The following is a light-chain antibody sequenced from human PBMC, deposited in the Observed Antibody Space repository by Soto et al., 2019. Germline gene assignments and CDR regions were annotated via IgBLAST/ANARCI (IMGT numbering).Light chain of an antibody. CDR1: QSISNC. V-gene: IGKV1-5*03. Sequence: DIQMTQSPSTLSASVGDRVIITCRASQSISNCLAWYQQKPGKAPKILIYKASSLESGVPSRFSGSGSGTEFTLTISSLQPDDFATYYCQQYNAYSTFGPGTKVDIK. J-gene: IGKJ3*01. CDR2: KAS. CDR3: QQYNAYST.